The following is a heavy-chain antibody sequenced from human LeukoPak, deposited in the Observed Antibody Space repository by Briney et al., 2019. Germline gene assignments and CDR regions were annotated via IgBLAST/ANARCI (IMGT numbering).Heavy chain of an antibody. D-gene: IGHD2-15*01. V-gene: IGHV1-18*01. CDR2: ISAYNGNT. Sequence: GASVKVSCKASGYTFTSYGISWVRQAPGQGLEWMGWISAYNGNTNYAQKFQGRVTITADESTSTAYMELSSLRSEDTAVYYCARAPKGSGAWFDPWGQGTLVTVSS. CDR1: GYTFTSYG. J-gene: IGHJ5*02. CDR3: ARAPKGSGAWFDP.